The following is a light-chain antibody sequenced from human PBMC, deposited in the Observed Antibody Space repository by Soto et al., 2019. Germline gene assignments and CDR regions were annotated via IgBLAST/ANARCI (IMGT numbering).Light chain of an antibody. CDR2: ASS. Sequence: DIQMTHSPSSLPSSVGDIVTSTSRASQSISSYLNWYQQKPGKAPRRLIYASSSLQRGVPSRFSGSGSGTEFTLTISSLQPEDFATYFCLQHSNLPWTFGQGTKVDIK. CDR3: LQHSNLPWT. V-gene: IGKV1-17*01. CDR1: QSISSY. J-gene: IGKJ1*01.